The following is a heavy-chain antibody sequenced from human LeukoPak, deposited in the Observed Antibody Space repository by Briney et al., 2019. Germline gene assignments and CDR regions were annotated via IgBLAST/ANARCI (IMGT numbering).Heavy chain of an antibody. Sequence: GGSLRLSCAASGFTFSSYAMHWVRQAPGKGLEWVAVISYDGSNKYYADSVKGRFTISRDNSKNTLYLQMNSLRSEDTAVYYCARFQCSSSWYEGDAFDIWGQGTMVTVSS. CDR1: GFTFSSYA. V-gene: IGHV3-30*04. J-gene: IGHJ3*02. CDR2: ISYDGSNK. D-gene: IGHD6-13*01. CDR3: ARFQCSSSWYEGDAFDI.